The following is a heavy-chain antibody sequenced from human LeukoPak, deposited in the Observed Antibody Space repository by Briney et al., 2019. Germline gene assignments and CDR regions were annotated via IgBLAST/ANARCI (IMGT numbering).Heavy chain of an antibody. CDR3: ARHYGGLDDY. Sequence: ASVKVSCKTSGDTFSSYGISWVRQAPGQGLEWMGRIIPIVGSTNYAEKLQGRVTITADTSTVYMELSSLRSEDTAVYYCARHYGGLDDYWGQGTLVTVSS. D-gene: IGHD4-23*01. CDR1: GDTFSSYG. J-gene: IGHJ4*02. CDR2: IIPIVGST. V-gene: IGHV1-69*11.